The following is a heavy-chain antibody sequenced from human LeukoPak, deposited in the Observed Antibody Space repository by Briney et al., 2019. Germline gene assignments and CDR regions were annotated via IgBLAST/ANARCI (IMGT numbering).Heavy chain of an antibody. J-gene: IGHJ4*02. CDR1: GFTFSNYA. CDR3: AKDYASDMATAPFDY. Sequence: PGGSLRPSCAASGFTFSNYAMSWVRQAPGKGLEWVSVNSGSGGSTYYADSVKGRFTISRDNSKNTLYLQMNSLRAEDTAVYYCAKDYASDMATAPFDYWGQGTLVTVSS. D-gene: IGHD5-24*01. V-gene: IGHV3-23*01. CDR2: NSGSGGST.